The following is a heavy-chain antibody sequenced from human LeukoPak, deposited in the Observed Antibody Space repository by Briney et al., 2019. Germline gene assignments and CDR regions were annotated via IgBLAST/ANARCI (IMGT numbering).Heavy chain of an antibody. D-gene: IGHD3-22*01. CDR3: AKGSDYYDSSGYSLAAFDI. Sequence: GGSLRLSCAASGFTFSSYAMSWVRQAPGKGLEWVSAISGSGGSTYYADSVKGRFTISRDNSKNTLYLQMNSLRAKDTAVYYCAKGSDYYDSSGYSLAAFDIWGQGTMVTVSS. J-gene: IGHJ3*02. CDR2: ISGSGGST. CDR1: GFTFSSYA. V-gene: IGHV3-23*01.